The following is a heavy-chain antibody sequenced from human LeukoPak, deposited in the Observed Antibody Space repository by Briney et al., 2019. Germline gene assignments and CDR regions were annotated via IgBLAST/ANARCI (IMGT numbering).Heavy chain of an antibody. Sequence: SETLSLTCTASGGSISSYYWSWIRQPAGKGLEWVGRIYTSGSTNYNPSLKSRVTMSVDTSKNQFSLKLSSVTAADTAVYYCARGRNEVAGIIYWGQGTLVTVSS. V-gene: IGHV4-4*07. J-gene: IGHJ4*02. CDR3: ARGRNEVAGIIY. D-gene: IGHD6-19*01. CDR2: IYTSGST. CDR1: GGSISSYY.